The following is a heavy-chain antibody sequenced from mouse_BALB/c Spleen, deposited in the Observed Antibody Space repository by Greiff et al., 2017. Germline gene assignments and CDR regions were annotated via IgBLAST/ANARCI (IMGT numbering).Heavy chain of an antibody. CDR2: ISSGGST. V-gene: IGHV5-6-5*01. CDR1: GFTFSSYA. J-gene: IGHJ3*01. CDR3: ARGDGNYALFAY. Sequence: EVMLVESGGGLVKPGGSLKLSCAASGFTFSSYAMSWVRQTPEKRLEWVASISSGGSTYYPDSVKGRFTISRDNARNILYLQMSSLRSEDTAMYYCARGDGNYALFAYWGQGTLVTVSA. D-gene: IGHD2-1*01.